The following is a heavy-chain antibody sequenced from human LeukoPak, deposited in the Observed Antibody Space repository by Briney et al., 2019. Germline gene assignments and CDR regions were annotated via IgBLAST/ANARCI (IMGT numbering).Heavy chain of an antibody. Sequence: GGSLRLSCEASGFTFSSYSMNRVRQAPGKGLEWVSYISSSSSTIYYADSVKGRFTISRDNAKNSLYLQMNSLRAEDTAVYYCARDHHRRLYDSQARDTFDIWGQGTMVTVSS. J-gene: IGHJ3*02. CDR3: ARDHHRRLYDSQARDTFDI. CDR2: ISSSSSTI. D-gene: IGHD3-22*01. V-gene: IGHV3-48*01. CDR1: GFTFSSYS.